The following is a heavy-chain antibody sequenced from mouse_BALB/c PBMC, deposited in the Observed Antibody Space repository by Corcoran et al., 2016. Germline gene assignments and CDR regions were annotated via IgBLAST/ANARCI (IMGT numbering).Heavy chain of an antibody. D-gene: IGHD1-2*01. J-gene: IGHJ1*01. CDR3: ARRELRLHWYVDV. Sequence: EVQLQQSGPELVKPGASVKISCKASGYSFTGYYMHWVKQSHVKSLEWIGRINPYNGATSYNQNFKDKASLTVDKSSSTAYMELHSLTSEDSAVYYCARRELRLHWYVDVGGAGTTVTVSS. CDR1: GYSFTGYY. CDR2: INPYNGAT. V-gene: IGHV1-26*01.